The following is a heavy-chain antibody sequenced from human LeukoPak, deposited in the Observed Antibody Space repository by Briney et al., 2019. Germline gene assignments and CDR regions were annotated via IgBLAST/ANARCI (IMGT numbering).Heavy chain of an antibody. V-gene: IGHV4-59*11. CDR1: GRSISGHF. D-gene: IGHD1-26*01. CDR3: ARGGASSRYFGY. Sequence: SETLSLTCTVSGRSISGHFWSWIRQLPGKGLEWIGFVSYSGDTNYSPSFNGRVTISLDTSKSQFSLNLNSVTAADTAVYFCARGGASSRYFGYWGQGTLVTVSS. CDR2: VSYSGDT. J-gene: IGHJ4*02.